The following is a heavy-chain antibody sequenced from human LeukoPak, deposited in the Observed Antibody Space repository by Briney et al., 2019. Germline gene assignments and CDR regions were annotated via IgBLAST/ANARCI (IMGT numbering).Heavy chain of an antibody. D-gene: IGHD3-10*01. CDR3: ARDSDYYGSGSYYKGSISNWFDP. J-gene: IGHJ5*02. Sequence: SETLSLTCTVSGGSISSYYWSWIRQPAGKGLEWIGRIYTSGSTNYNPSLKSRVTMSVDTSKNQFSLKLSSVTAADTAVYYCARDSDYYGSGSYYKGSISNWFDPWGQGTLVTVSS. CDR2: IYTSGST. V-gene: IGHV4-4*07. CDR1: GGSISSYY.